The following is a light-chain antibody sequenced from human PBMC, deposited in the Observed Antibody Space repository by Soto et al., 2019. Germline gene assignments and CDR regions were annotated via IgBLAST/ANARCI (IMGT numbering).Light chain of an antibody. CDR1: SSDVGGYNY. V-gene: IGLV2-14*03. CDR2: DVS. CDR3: SSYTSSSLHV. J-gene: IGLJ1*01. Sequence: SGLNQLASVSGSPGQSITISRNGTSSDVGGYNYVSWYQQHPGKAPKLMIYDVSNRPSGVSNRFSGSKSGNTASLTISGLQAEDEADYYCSSYTSSSLHVFGTVTKLTVL.